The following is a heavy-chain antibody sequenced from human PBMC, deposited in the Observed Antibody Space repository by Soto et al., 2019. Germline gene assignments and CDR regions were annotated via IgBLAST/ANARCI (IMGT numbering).Heavy chain of an antibody. V-gene: IGHV1-69*12. D-gene: IGHD3-10*01. CDR3: AAPDGSGSYYNGFDY. J-gene: IGHJ4*02. Sequence: QVQLVQSGAEVKKPGSSVKVSCKASGGTFSSYAISWVRQAPGQGLEWMGGIIPIFGTANYAQKFQGRVTITAAESTSTAYMELSSLGSEDTAVCYWAAPDGSGSYYNGFDYWGQGTLVTVSS. CDR2: IIPIFGTA. CDR1: GGTFSSYA.